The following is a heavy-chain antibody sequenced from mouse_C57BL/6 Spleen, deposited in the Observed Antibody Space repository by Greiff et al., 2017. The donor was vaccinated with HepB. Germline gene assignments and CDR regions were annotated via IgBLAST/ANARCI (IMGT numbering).Heavy chain of an antibody. CDR1: GYTFTSYW. CDR2: IYPGSGNT. D-gene: IGHD1-1*01. J-gene: IGHJ1*03. CDR3: ARGDTTVVPWYFDV. Sequence: VQLQQPGAELVKPGASVKMSCKASGYTFTSYWITWVKQRPGQGLEWIGDIYPGSGNTNYNEKFKSKATLTVDTSSSTAYMQLSSLTSEASSVYYGARGDTTVVPWYFDVWGTGTTVTVSS. V-gene: IGHV1-55*01.